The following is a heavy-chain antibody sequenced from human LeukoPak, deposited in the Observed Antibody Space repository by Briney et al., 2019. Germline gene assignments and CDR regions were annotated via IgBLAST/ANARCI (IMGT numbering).Heavy chain of an antibody. CDR1: GFTFSSYA. CDR2: ISSSSSYI. V-gene: IGHV3-21*01. Sequence: PGGSLRLPCAASGFTFSSYAISWVRQAPGKGLEWVSSISSSSSYIYYADSVKGRFTISRDNAKNSLYLQMNSLRAEDTAVYYCARDEYSSSSVPNYYYGMDVWGQGTTVTVSS. D-gene: IGHD6-6*01. J-gene: IGHJ6*02. CDR3: ARDEYSSSSVPNYYYGMDV.